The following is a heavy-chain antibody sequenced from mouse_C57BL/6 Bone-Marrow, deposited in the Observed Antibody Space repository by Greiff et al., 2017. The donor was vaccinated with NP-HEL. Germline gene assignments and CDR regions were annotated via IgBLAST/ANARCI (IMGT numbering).Heavy chain of an antibody. CDR2: IYPGSGNT. Sequence: VQLQQSGPELVKPGASVKISCKASGYSFTSSYIHWVKQRPGQGLEWIGWIYPGSGNTKYNEKFKGKATLTADTSSSTAYMQLSSLTSEDSAVYYCARSPLAMDYWGQGTSVTVSS. CDR1: GYSFTSSY. V-gene: IGHV1-66*01. J-gene: IGHJ4*01. CDR3: ARSPLAMDY.